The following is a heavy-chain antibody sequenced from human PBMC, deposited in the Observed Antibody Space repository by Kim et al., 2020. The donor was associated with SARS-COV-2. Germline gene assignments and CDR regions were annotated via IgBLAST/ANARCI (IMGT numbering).Heavy chain of an antibody. V-gene: IGHV3-23*01. Sequence: GGSLRLSCAASGFTFSSYAMSWVRQAPGKGLEWVSTISGSGGSTYYADSVKGRFTISRDNSKNTLYLQMNSLRAEDTAVYYCAKDKILGAPESWYYYMDVWGKGTTVTVSS. CDR1: GFTFSSYA. J-gene: IGHJ6*03. D-gene: IGHD2-8*02. CDR2: ISGSGGST. CDR3: AKDKILGAPESWYYYMDV.